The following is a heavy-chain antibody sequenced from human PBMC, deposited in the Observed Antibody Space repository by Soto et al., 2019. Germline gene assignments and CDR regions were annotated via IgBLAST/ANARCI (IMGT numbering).Heavy chain of an antibody. CDR1: GGTFSSYA. CDR2: IIPIFGTA. D-gene: IGHD6-13*01. Sequence: ASVKVSCKASGGTFSSYAISWVRRAPGQGLEWMGWIIPIFGTANYAQKFQGRVTITTDASTSTAYMELRSLRSDDTAVYYCARDHQQLPWAYWGQGTLVTVSS. CDR3: ARDHQQLPWAY. J-gene: IGHJ4*02. V-gene: IGHV1-69*05.